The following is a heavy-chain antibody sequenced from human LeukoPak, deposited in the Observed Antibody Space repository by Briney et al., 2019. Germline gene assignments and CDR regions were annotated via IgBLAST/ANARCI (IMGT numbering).Heavy chain of an antibody. CDR2: IDQYGRAK. V-gene: IGHV3-7*04. CDR1: GFTFSSYW. J-gene: IGHJ4*02. D-gene: IGHD5-18*01. CDR3: ARADSYGSILDY. Sequence: GGSLRLSCAASGFTFSSYWMSWVRQAPGKGLEWVASIDQYGRAKYYVDSVRGRFTFSRDNTKNSLHLQMNSLRAEDTAVYYCARADSYGSILDYWGQGTRVIDSS.